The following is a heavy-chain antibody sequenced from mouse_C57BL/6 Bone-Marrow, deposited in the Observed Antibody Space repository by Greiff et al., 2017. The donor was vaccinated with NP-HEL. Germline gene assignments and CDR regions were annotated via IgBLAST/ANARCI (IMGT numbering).Heavy chain of an antibody. J-gene: IGHJ4*01. Sequence: VQLQQSGAELMKPGASVKLSCKATGYTFTGYWIEWVKQRPGHGLEWIGEILPGSGSTNYNEKFKGKATFTADTSSNTAYMQLSSLTTKDSAIYYCARGYYSNLDYYAMDYWGQGTSVTVTS. D-gene: IGHD2-5*01. CDR2: ILPGSGST. CDR3: ARGYYSNLDYYAMDY. V-gene: IGHV1-9*01. CDR1: GYTFTGYW.